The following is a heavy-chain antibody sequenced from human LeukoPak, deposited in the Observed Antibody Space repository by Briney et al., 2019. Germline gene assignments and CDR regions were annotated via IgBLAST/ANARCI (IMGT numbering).Heavy chain of an antibody. CDR2: FDPEDGET. Sequence: ASVKVSCKVSGYTLTELSMHWVRQAPGKGLEWMGGFDPEDGETIYAQKFQGRVTMTEDTSTDTAYMELSSLRSEDTAVYYCARHRYCSGGSCYSNYFDYWGQGTLVTASS. J-gene: IGHJ4*02. CDR3: ARHRYCSGGSCYSNYFDY. CDR1: GYTLTELS. V-gene: IGHV1-24*01. D-gene: IGHD2-15*01.